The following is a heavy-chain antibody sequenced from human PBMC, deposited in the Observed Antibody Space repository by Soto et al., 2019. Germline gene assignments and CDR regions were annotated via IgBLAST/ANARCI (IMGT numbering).Heavy chain of an antibody. J-gene: IGHJ4*02. CDR3: ARQIFAADD. D-gene: IGHD3-9*01. V-gene: IGHV1-69*01. CDR1: GGTFDHAA. CDR2: INPMFNST. Sequence: QVQLVQSGAEVKKPGSSVKVSCEAPGGTFDHAAITWVRQAPGQGLEWVGGINPMFNSTHYAQKFQGRVKITAEAVTSTAFMELRGLTPGDTAVYYGARQIFAADDWGQGTRLVVSS.